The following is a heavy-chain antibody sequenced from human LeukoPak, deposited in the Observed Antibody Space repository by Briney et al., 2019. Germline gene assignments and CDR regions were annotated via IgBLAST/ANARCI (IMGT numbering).Heavy chain of an antibody. Sequence: GGSLRLSCAASGFTFSSYGMHWVRQAPGRGLEWVAFIRYDGSNKYYADSVKGRFTISRDNSKNTLYLQMNSLRAKDTAVYYCAKDQAPQDIVVVPAYWGQGTLVTVSS. CDR2: IRYDGSNK. D-gene: IGHD2-2*01. J-gene: IGHJ4*02. CDR3: AKDQAPQDIVVVPAY. CDR1: GFTFSSYG. V-gene: IGHV3-30*02.